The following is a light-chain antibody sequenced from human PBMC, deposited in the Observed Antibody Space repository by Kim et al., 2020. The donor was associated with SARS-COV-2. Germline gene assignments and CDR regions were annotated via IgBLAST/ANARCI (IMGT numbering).Light chain of an antibody. Sequence: ASVGDRVSIICRASQDINNNLVWYQQKPGKAPKLLIYGASTLQSGVPSRFSGSGSGTEFTLTISSLQPEDFATYHCQHFNSFPPTFGGGTKVDIK. CDR3: QHFNSFPPT. CDR2: GAS. J-gene: IGKJ4*01. V-gene: IGKV1-9*01. CDR1: QDINNN.